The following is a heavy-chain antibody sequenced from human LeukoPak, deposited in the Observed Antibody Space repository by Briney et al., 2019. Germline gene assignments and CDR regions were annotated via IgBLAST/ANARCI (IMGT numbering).Heavy chain of an antibody. Sequence: GGSLRLSCAASGFTFSTYWMTWVRQAPGKGLEWVANIKTDGSHTYYVDSVKGRFTISRDNAKNLLFLQLGSLRADDTGVYYCARASMGGRDYHLDAWGQGTLVTVS. CDR2: IKTDGSHT. CDR3: ARASMGGRDYHLDA. D-gene: IGHD3-10*01. CDR1: GFTFSTYW. V-gene: IGHV3-7*01. J-gene: IGHJ5*02.